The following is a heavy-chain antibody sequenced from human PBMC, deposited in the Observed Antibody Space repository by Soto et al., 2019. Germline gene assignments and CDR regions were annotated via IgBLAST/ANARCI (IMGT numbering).Heavy chain of an antibody. Sequence: QVQLVQSGAEVKKPGASVKVSCKASGYTFTRYAMHWARQAPGQGLEWMGWINTGNGNTHYSQKFQGRVTFTRDASATTAYMELSRLTSEDTAVYYCARNVDYFDPWGQGTLVTVSS. CDR3: ARNVDYFDP. D-gene: IGHD4-17*01. V-gene: IGHV1-3*04. CDR1: GYTFTRYA. J-gene: IGHJ5*02. CDR2: INTGNGNT.